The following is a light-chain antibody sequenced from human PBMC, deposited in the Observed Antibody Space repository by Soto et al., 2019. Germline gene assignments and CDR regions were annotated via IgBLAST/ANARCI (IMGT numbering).Light chain of an antibody. CDR2: AAS. Sequence: DIQMNQSPSSPPASVGDRVTIPCRASQGIDTYLAWFQQKPGKAPKTLIYAASSLHSGVPSRFSGSGFWTDCTLPHSSLQSEDGATDYRQHYNGYPQTFGQGTRLEI. CDR1: QGIDTY. CDR3: QHYNGYPQT. J-gene: IGKJ5*01. V-gene: IGKV1-16*01.